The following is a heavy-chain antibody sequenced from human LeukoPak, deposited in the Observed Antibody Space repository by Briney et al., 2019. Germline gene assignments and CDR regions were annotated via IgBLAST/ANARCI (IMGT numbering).Heavy chain of an antibody. CDR3: ARLHSSGYYYLTYYFDY. CDR2: IYSGGST. D-gene: IGHD3-22*01. CDR1: GFTVSSNY. V-gene: IGHV3-66*04. Sequence: GGSLRLSCAASGFTVSSNYMSLVRQAPGKGLEWVSVIYSGGSTYYADSVKGRFTISRDNSKNTLYLQMNSLRAEDTAVYYCARLHSSGYYYLTYYFDYWGQGTLVTVSS. J-gene: IGHJ4*02.